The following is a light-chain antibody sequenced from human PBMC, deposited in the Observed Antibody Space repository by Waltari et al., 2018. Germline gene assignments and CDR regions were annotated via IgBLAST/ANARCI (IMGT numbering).Light chain of an antibody. V-gene: IGKV3-20*01. CDR1: QRVSSSY. CDR3: QQYGRT. J-gene: IGKJ1*01. Sequence: EIVLTQSPGTLSSSPGERATLSCRASQRVSSSYLAWSQQKPGQAPRLLIYGASSRAAGTPDRFSGSESGTDFTLTISSLEPEDAAVYYCQQYGRTFGQGTKVEIK. CDR2: GAS.